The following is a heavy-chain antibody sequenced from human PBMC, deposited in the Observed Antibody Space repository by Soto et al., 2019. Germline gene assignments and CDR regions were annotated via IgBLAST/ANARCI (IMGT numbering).Heavy chain of an antibody. Sequence: SETLSLTCTVSGVSISSYYWSWIRQPPGKGLEWIGYIYYSGSTNYNPSLKSRVTISVDTSKNQFSLKLSSVTAADTAVYYCAREQAAAGTNYYYGMDVWGQGSTGTVS. CDR2: IYYSGST. J-gene: IGHJ6*02. V-gene: IGHV4-59*01. D-gene: IGHD6-13*01. CDR1: GVSISSYY. CDR3: AREQAAAGTNYYYGMDV.